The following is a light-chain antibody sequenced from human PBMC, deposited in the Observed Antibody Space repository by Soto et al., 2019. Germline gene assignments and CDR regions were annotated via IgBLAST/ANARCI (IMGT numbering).Light chain of an antibody. J-gene: IGLJ1*01. CDR1: SSDVGKYNR. Sequence: QSALTQPPSLSGAPGQSFTISCTGTSSDVGKYNRVSWYQQPPGTAPKLMIYEVSNRPSGVPDRFSGSKSGNTASLTISGLQAEDEADYYCSSYTSSSTYVLGTGTKVTVL. CDR3: SSYTSSSTYV. CDR2: EVS. V-gene: IGLV2-18*02.